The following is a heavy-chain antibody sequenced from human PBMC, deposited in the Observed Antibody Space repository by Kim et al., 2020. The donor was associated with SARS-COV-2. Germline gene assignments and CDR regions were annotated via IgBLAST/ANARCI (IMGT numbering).Heavy chain of an antibody. CDR2: IYPGDSDT. Sequence: GESLKISCKGSGYSFTSYWIGWVRQMPGKGLEWMGIIYPGDSDTRYSPSFQGQVTISADKSISTAYLQWSSLKASDTAMYYCARQHPHSGYDWRGYFDYWGQGTLVTVSS. CDR1: GYSFTSYW. CDR3: ARQHPHSGYDWRGYFDY. J-gene: IGHJ4*02. V-gene: IGHV5-51*01. D-gene: IGHD5-12*01.